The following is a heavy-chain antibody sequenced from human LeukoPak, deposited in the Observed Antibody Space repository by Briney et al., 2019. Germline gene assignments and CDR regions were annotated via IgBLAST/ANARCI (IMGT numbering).Heavy chain of an antibody. J-gene: IGHJ4*02. CDR1: GFTFSSCG. CDR3: AKEGSRGLSFDY. D-gene: IGHD2-15*01. Sequence: GRSLRLSCAASGFTFSSCGMHWVRQAPGKGLEWVAVISYDGSNKYYADSVKGRFTISRDNSKNTLYLQMNSLRAEDTAVYYCAKEGSRGLSFDYWGQGTLVTVSS. V-gene: IGHV3-30*18. CDR2: ISYDGSNK.